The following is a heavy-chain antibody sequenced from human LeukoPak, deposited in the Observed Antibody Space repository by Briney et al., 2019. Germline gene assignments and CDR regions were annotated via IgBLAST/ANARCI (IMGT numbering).Heavy chain of an antibody. D-gene: IGHD3-22*01. V-gene: IGHV1-69*08. CDR2: ILPVFGTA. Sequence: ASVKVSCKAPAGTISNFTITWVRQAPGQGLEWMGRILPVFGTANYAQKFQGRVTFTADISTRTAYMEFSSLRSDGTAVYYCARRFYYDRIGYSEYWGQGTLISVSS. CDR1: AGTISNFT. J-gene: IGHJ4*02. CDR3: ARRFYYDRIGYSEY.